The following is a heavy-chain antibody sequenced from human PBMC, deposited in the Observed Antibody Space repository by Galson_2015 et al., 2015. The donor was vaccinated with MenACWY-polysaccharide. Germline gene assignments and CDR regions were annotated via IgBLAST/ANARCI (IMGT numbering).Heavy chain of an antibody. V-gene: IGHV3-33*01. CDR1: TVTFRGSG. CDR2: IQYDAVYK. J-gene: IGHJ3*01. Sequence: SCAASTVTFRGSGLHWVRQAPGKGLEWVAVIQYDAVYKQYLDSVKGRFSVSRDNSKSTLYLEMNNLRAEDTALYYCAREGSRIVFHAFDVWGQGTMVTVSS. CDR3: AREGSRIVFHAFDV. D-gene: IGHD2-21*01.